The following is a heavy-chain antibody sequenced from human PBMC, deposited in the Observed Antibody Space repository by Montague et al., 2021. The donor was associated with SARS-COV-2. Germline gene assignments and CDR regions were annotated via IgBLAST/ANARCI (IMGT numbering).Heavy chain of an antibody. D-gene: IGHD2-8*01. V-gene: IGHV3-7*01. CDR1: GFGFSRYW. CDR2: INQDGGGK. CDR3: ASFKYCTTSTCAVEPYYYYYSGMDV. Sequence: SLRLSCAASGFGFSRYWMTWVRQAPGKGLEWMANINQDGGGKYYVDSVKGRFTVSRDNAKNSLYLQLNSLRDEDTAVYYCASFKYCTTSTCAVEPYYYYYSGMDVWGQGTTVTVSS. J-gene: IGHJ6*02.